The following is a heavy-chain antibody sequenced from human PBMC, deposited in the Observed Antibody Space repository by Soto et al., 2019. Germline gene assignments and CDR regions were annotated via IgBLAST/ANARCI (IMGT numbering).Heavy chain of an antibody. D-gene: IGHD3-22*01. J-gene: IGHJ4*02. CDR2: ISGSGGST. CDR1: GVTFSSYA. Sequence: PGWSLRLSCAASGVTFSSYAMSWVRQAPGKGLEWASAISGSGGSTYYADSVKGRFTISRDNSKNTLYLQMNSLRAEDTAVYYCAKEGLVVVIGPFDYWGQGTLVTVSS. CDR3: AKEGLVVVIGPFDY. V-gene: IGHV3-23*01.